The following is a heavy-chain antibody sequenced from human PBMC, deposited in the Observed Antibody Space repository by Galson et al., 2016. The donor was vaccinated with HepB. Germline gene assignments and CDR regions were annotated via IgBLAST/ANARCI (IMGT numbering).Heavy chain of an antibody. CDR3: ARDSGLLCSGDNCLRGSFDS. Sequence: SLRLSCAASGFTFNNYAMNWVRQAPGRGLEWVSSITSGGTTYYADSVKGRFTISRDNSKNTQYLQMNSLRAEDTALYFCARDSGLLCSGDNCLRGSFDSWGQGSLVTVSS. D-gene: IGHD2-15*01. V-gene: IGHV3-23*01. CDR2: ITSGGTT. CDR1: GFTFNNYA. J-gene: IGHJ4*02.